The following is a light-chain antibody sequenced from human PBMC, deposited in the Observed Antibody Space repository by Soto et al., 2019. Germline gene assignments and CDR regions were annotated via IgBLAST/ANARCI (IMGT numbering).Light chain of an antibody. CDR2: YNS. Sequence: QSVLTQPPSASGTPGQRVTISCSGSSSSIGSNSVYWYQPLPGTAPQLLIYYNSQRPSGVPDRFSGSKSGTSASLAISGLRSEDEADYYCATWDDSLSGYVFGTGTKVTVL. V-gene: IGLV1-47*02. CDR1: SSSIGSNS. J-gene: IGLJ1*01. CDR3: ATWDDSLSGYV.